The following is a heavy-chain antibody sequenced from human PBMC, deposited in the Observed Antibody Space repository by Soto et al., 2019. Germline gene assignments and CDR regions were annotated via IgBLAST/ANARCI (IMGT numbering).Heavy chain of an antibody. J-gene: IGHJ4*02. CDR3: ARGPGGITMFRGVTYGYDY. D-gene: IGHD3-10*01. CDR1: GGTFSSYA. Sequence: QVQLVQSGAEVKKPGSSVKVSCKASGGTFSSYAISWVRQAPGQGLEWMGGIIPIFGTANYAQKFQGRVTITADESTSTAYMGLSSLRSEDTAVYYWARGPGGITMFRGVTYGYDYWGQGTLVTVSS. V-gene: IGHV1-69*01. CDR2: IIPIFGTA.